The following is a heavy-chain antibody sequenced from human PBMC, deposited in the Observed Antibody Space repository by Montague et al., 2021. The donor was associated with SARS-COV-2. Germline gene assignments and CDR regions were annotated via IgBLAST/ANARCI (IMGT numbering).Heavy chain of an antibody. CDR1: GGSMRDYY. CDR2: IYYSGST. J-gene: IGHJ6*02. CDR3: ARSVQFAYGLDV. V-gene: IGHV4-59*08. Sequence: SETLSLTCTVSGGSMRDYYWSWIRQPPGEGLEWIGYIYYSGSTDXNPSLNSRVTLSLDTSKSQFSLRVRSVTAADAAVYYCARSVQFAYGLDVWGQGTTVTISS. D-gene: IGHD3-16*01.